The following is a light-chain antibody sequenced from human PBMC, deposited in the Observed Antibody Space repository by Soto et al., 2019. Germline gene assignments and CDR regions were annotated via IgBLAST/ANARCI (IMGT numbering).Light chain of an antibody. V-gene: IGKV3-15*01. CDR1: QSVRSN. J-gene: IGKJ1*01. Sequence: EIVMTQSLATLSVSPGERATLSCRASQSVRSNLAWYQQKPGQAPRLLIYGASTRATGIPARFSGSGSGTEFTLTISSLQSEDFAVYYCQQYNYWPRTFGQGTKVEIK. CDR2: GAS. CDR3: QQYNYWPRT.